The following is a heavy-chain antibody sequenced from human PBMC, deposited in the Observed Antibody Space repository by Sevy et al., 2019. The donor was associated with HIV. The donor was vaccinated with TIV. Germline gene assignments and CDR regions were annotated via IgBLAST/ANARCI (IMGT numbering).Heavy chain of an antibody. V-gene: IGHV3-15*01. Sequence: GGSLRLSCAASGFTFSNAWMSWVRQSPGKGLEWVGRIRSKAGGGTTDYATIVKGKFTISRDDSRDFLYLQLNSLETEDIAVYYCTTDHRRDGIVVVPFEYWGQGTLVTVSS. CDR3: TTDHRRDGIVVVPFEY. D-gene: IGHD2-15*01. CDR2: IRSKAGGGTT. CDR1: GFTFSNAW. J-gene: IGHJ4*02.